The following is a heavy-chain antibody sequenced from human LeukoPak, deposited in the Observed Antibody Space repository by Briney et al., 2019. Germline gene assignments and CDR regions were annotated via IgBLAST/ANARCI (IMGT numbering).Heavy chain of an antibody. J-gene: IGHJ4*02. D-gene: IGHD3-22*01. V-gene: IGHV3-13*01. Sequence: PGGSLRLSCAASGFTFSSYDMHWVRQATGKALEWVSAIGTAGDTYYPGSVKGRFTISRENAKNSLYLQMNSLRAGDTAVYYCARGDFRDYYDSSGYGLGYWGQGTLVTVSS. CDR1: GFTFSSYD. CDR2: IGTAGDT. CDR3: ARGDFRDYYDSSGYGLGY.